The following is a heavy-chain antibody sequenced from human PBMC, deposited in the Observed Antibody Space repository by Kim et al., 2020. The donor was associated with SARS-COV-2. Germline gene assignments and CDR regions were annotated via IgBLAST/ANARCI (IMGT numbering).Heavy chain of an antibody. D-gene: IGHD3-22*01. CDR2: IYYSGST. Sequence: SETLSLTCTVSGGSISSGDYYWSWIRQPPGKGLEWIGYIYYSGSTYYNPSLKSRVTISVDTSKNQFSLKLSSVTAADTAVYYCAREMIVVPLPGGYFDYWGQGTLVTVSS. CDR3: AREMIVVPLPGGYFDY. CDR1: GGSISSGDYY. V-gene: IGHV4-30-4*01. J-gene: IGHJ4*02.